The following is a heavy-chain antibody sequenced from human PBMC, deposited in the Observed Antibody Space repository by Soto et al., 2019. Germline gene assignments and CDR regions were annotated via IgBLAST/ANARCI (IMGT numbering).Heavy chain of an antibody. CDR3: ARDLLDSSGYLIDY. V-gene: IGHV4-31*03. J-gene: IGHJ4*02. CDR2: IYYSGST. Sequence: TSETLSLTCTVSGGSISSGGYYWSWIRRHPGKGLEWIGYIYYSGSTYYNPSLKSRVTTSVDTSKNQFSLKLSSVTAADTAVYYCARDLLDSSGYLIDYWGQGTLVTVSS. CDR1: GGSISSGGYY. D-gene: IGHD3-22*01.